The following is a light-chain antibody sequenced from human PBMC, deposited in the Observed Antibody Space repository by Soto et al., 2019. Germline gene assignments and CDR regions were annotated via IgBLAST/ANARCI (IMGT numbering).Light chain of an antibody. Sequence: EIVLTQSPATLSLSPGERATLSCRASQSVSSRLGWYQQKPGQAPRLLIYDASNRATGIPARFSGSGSGTDFTLTISSLDPDDSAVYYCQQRSNWPITFGKGTRLEIK. V-gene: IGKV3-11*01. CDR2: DAS. CDR1: QSVSSR. J-gene: IGKJ5*01. CDR3: QQRSNWPIT.